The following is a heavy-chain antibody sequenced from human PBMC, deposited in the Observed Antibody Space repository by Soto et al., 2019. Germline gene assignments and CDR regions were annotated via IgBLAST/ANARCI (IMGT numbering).Heavy chain of an antibody. V-gene: IGHV3-72*01. Sequence: PGGSLRLSCAASGFTFSDHYMDWVRQAPGKGLEWVGRTRNKANSYTTEYAASVKGRFTISRDDSKNSLYLQMNSLKTEDTAVYYCAREPPYSGYDFTNWFDPWGQGIRVTVSS. CDR3: AREPPYSGYDFTNWFDP. CDR1: GFTFSDHY. D-gene: IGHD5-12*01. CDR2: TRNKANSYTT. J-gene: IGHJ5*02.